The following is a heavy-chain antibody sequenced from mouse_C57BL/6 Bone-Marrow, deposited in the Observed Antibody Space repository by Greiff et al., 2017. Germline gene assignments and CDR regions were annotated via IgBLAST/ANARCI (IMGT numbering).Heavy chain of an antibody. J-gene: IGHJ3*01. CDR3: ARHYSNYGGVAY. CDR1: GFPFSSYG. Sequence: EVMLVESGGDLVKPGGSLKLSCAASGFPFSSYGMSWVRQTPDKRLEWVATISSGGSYTYYPDSVKGRFTISRDNAKNTLYLQMSSLKSEDTAMYYCARHYSNYGGVAYWGQGALVTVSA. CDR2: ISSGGSYT. V-gene: IGHV5-6*01. D-gene: IGHD2-5*01.